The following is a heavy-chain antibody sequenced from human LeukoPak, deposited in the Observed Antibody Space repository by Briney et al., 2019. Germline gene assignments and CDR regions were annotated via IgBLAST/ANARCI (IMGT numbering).Heavy chain of an antibody. CDR2: ISSSSSYI. Sequence: PGGSLRLSCAASGFTFSSYSMNWVRQAPGKGLEWVSSISSSSSYIYYAGSVKGRFTISRDNAKDSLYLQMNSLRAEDTAVYYCARNLIATDIWGQETMVTVSS. CDR1: GFTFSSYS. V-gene: IGHV3-21*01. D-gene: IGHD5-24*01. CDR3: ARNLIATDI. J-gene: IGHJ3*02.